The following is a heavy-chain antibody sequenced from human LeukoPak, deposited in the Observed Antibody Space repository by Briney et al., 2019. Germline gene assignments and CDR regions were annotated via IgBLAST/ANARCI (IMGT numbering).Heavy chain of an antibody. Sequence: KPSETLSLTCSVSSGSLSGHSWTWIRQPPGKGLEWLGYIYYSGSPSYSPSLKSRVTISADPSRSQFSLQLTSVTPADTAVYYCARGSLYDSSGYYWDYWGQGSLVTVSS. CDR3: ARGSLYDSSGYYWDY. V-gene: IGHV4-59*11. D-gene: IGHD3-22*01. CDR2: IYYSGSP. J-gene: IGHJ4*02. CDR1: SGSLSGHS.